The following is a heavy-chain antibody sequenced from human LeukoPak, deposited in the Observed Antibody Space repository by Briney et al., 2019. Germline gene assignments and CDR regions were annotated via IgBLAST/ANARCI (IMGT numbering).Heavy chain of an antibody. V-gene: IGHV4-38-2*01. CDR3: VRHHKSGTDAFDI. CDR1: GYSISSGYY. CDR2: IYHSGST. J-gene: IGHJ3*02. Sequence: SETLSLTCAVSGYSISSGYYWGWIRPPPGKGLEWIGSIYHSGSTYYNPSLKSRVTISVDTSKNQFSLKLRSVTAADTAVYDCVRHHKSGTDAFDIWGQGTMVPVSS. D-gene: IGHD1-1*01.